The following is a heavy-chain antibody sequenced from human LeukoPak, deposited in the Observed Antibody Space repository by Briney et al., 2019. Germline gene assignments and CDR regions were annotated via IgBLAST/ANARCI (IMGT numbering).Heavy chain of an antibody. D-gene: IGHD3-10*01. J-gene: IGHJ5*02. V-gene: IGHV4-4*09. CDR2: IYATGST. CDR3: ARHGSVRSPLGP. Sequence: PSEALSLTCTVSGGSISSYYWSWIRQPPGKGLEWIGYIYATGSTNYNPSLKSRVTISVDTSKNQFSLNLRSVTAADTAVYYCARHGSVRSPLGPWGQGTLVTVSS. CDR1: GGSISSYY.